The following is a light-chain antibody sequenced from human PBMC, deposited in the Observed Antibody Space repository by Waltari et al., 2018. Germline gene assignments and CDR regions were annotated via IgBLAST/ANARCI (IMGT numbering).Light chain of an antibody. Sequence: DLVMTQSRDPLAVYLGARATINCKSSQRLLYSSNNPNSLAWYQQNPGQPPKLLIYWASSRESGVPDRFSASGSGTDFTLTISSLQAEDVAVYYCQQYYSTPLTFGGGTKVEIK. J-gene: IGKJ4*01. V-gene: IGKV4-1*01. CDR3: QQYYSTPLT. CDR1: QRLLYSSNNPNS. CDR2: WAS.